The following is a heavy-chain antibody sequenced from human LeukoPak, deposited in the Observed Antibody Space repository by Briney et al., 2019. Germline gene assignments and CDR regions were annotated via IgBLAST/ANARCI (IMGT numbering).Heavy chain of an antibody. Sequence: GGSLRLSCVASGFTFNTYGMHWVRQAPGQGLEWVTFIRYDGSNKLYADSVKGRFTVSRDNSKNTLYLQMNSLKAEDTAVYYCAKPGYGSTWYDTWGQGTLVTVSS. V-gene: IGHV3-30*02. D-gene: IGHD6-13*01. CDR3: AKPGYGSTWYDT. CDR2: IRYDGSNK. CDR1: GFTFNTYG. J-gene: IGHJ5*02.